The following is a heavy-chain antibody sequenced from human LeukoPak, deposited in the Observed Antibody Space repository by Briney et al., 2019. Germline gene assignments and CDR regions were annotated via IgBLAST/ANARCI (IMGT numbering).Heavy chain of an antibody. CDR3: ARDGLNYYGSGGYYPLDY. J-gene: IGHJ4*02. CDR2: IIPIFGTA. CDR1: GGTFISYA. Sequence: GASVKVSCKASGGTFISYAISWVRQAPGQGLEWMGGIIPIFGTANYAQKFQGRVTITADESTSTVYMELSSLRSEDTAVYYCARDGLNYYGSGGYYPLDYWGQGTLVTVSS. D-gene: IGHD3-10*01. V-gene: IGHV1-69*13.